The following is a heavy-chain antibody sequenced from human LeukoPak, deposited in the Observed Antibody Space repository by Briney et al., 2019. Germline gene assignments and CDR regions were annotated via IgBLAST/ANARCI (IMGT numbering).Heavy chain of an antibody. J-gene: IGHJ6*04. CDR1: GDSVCSNSAA. CDR2: TYYRSKWYY. V-gene: IGHV6-1*01. Sequence: SQTLSLTCAISGDSVCSNSAAWNWIRQSSSRGLEWLGWTYYRSKWYYDYAVSVKGRISINPDTSKNQFSLQLNSVSPVDTAVYYCARGYDILTGYDNFYYYGMDVWGKGTTVTVSS. D-gene: IGHD3-9*01. CDR3: ARGYDILTGYDNFYYYGMDV.